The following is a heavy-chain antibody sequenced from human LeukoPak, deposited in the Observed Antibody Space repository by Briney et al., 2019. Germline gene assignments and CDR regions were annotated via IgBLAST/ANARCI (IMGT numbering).Heavy chain of an antibody. CDR3: ARDGGLDY. CDR2: INPDSGGT. J-gene: IGHJ4*02. D-gene: IGHD3-16*01. Sequence: ASVKVSCKASGYTFTGYYIHWVRPAPGQGLEWMGWINPDSGGTNSAQKFQGRVTMTRDTSINTVYMELSRLRSDDTAVFYCARDGGLDYWGQGTLVTVSS. V-gene: IGHV1-2*02. CDR1: GYTFTGYY.